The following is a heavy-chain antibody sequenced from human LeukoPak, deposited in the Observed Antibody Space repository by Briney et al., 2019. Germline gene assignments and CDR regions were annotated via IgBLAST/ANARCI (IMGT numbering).Heavy chain of an antibody. J-gene: IGHJ4*02. Sequence: SETLSLTCTVSGGSISSYYWSWIRQPPGKGLEWIGYIYYSGNTNYNPSLKSRVTISVDTSKNQFSLKLSSVTAADTAVYYCARVKGDYAPYYFDYWGQGTLVTVSS. CDR2: IYYSGNT. CDR1: GGSISSYY. D-gene: IGHD4-17*01. CDR3: ARVKGDYAPYYFDY. V-gene: IGHV4-59*01.